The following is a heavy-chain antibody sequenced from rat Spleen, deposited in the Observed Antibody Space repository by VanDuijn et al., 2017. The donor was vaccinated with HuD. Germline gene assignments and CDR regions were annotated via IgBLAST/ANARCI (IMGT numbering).Heavy chain of an antibody. CDR2: MSYRGTT. CDR1: GHSIISTY. D-gene: IGHD1-2*01. V-gene: IGHV3-1*01. J-gene: IGHJ2*01. CDR3: ARSTYNSLLDY. Sequence: EVQLQESGPGLVKPSQSLSLTCSVTGHSIISTYWGWIRKFPGNKMEWMGYMSYRGTTTYNPSLKSRFSMTRDTSKNQFFLQLQSVTTEDTAKYYCARSTYNSLLDYWGQGVMVIVSS.